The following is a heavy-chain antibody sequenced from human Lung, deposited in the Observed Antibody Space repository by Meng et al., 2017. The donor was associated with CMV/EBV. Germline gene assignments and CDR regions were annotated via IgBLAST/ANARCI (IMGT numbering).Heavy chain of an antibody. CDR1: GFTFSSYG. CDR2: IRYDGSNK. V-gene: IGHV3-30*02. D-gene: IGHD4-23*01. J-gene: IGHJ3*02. CDR3: AKDQGGSNPDAFDI. Sequence: SCAASGFTFSSYGMHWVRQAPGKGLEWVAFIRYDGSNKYYADSVKGRFTISRDNSKNTLYLQMNSLRAEDTAVYYCAKDQGGSNPDAFDIWGQGTMVTVSS.